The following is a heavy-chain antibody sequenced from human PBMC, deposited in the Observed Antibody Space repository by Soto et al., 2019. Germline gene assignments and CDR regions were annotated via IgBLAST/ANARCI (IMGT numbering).Heavy chain of an antibody. CDR3: ARGHLAVVPVASWFYYMDV. V-gene: IGHV1-46*01. Sequence: GASVKVSCKESGYTFTSYYMHWVRQAPGQGLEWMGRIYPSDGSTSYAQKFQGRVTMTGDTSTSTAYMELSSLRSEDTAVYYCARGHLAVVPVASWFYYMDVWGKGTTVTVSS. CDR2: IYPSDGST. CDR1: GYTFTSYY. D-gene: IGHD2-2*01. J-gene: IGHJ6*03.